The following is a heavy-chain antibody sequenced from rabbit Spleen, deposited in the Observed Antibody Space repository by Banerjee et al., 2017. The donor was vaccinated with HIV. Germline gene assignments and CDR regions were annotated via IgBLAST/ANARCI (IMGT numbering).Heavy chain of an antibody. V-gene: IGHV1S47*01. Sequence: QEQLVESGGGLVQPGGSLKLSCKASGFDFSSYGVSWVRQAPGKGLEWIGYIDPVFGSTYYASWVNGRFTIPRHNAQNPLYLQLNSLTAADTATYFCARDTGSSFSSYGMDLWGPGTLVTVS. CDR2: IDPVFGST. CDR1: GFDFSSYG. CDR3: ARDTGSSFSSYGMDL. J-gene: IGHJ6*01. D-gene: IGHD8-1*01.